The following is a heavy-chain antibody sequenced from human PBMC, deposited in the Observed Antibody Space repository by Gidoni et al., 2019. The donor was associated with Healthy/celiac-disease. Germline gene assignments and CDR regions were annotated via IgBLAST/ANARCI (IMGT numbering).Heavy chain of an antibody. J-gene: IGHJ4*02. CDR1: GFTFDDYA. CDR2: ISWNSGSI. D-gene: IGHD5-12*01. Sequence: EVQLVVSGGGLVKPARSLRLSCASSGFTFDDYAMHWVRQAPGKGLEWVSGISWNSGSIGYADSVKGRFTISRDNAKNSLYLQMNSLRAEDTALYYCAKGQMAQYYFDYWGQGTLVTVSS. V-gene: IGHV3-9*01. CDR3: AKGQMAQYYFDY.